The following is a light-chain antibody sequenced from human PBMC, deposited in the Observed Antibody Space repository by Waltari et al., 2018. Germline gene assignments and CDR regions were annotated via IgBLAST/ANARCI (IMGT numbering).Light chain of an antibody. CDR3: CSYAGSNTVV. CDR2: DVS. CDR1: SGDVGTYNL. J-gene: IGLJ2*01. Sequence: QSALTQPASVSGSPEQSITISCTGTSGDVGTYNLVSWYQQHPAKAPKLIIYDVSKRPAGISNRFSASKSGNTASLTISGLQAEYEADYYCCSYAGSNTVVCGGGTKLTVL. V-gene: IGLV2-23*02.